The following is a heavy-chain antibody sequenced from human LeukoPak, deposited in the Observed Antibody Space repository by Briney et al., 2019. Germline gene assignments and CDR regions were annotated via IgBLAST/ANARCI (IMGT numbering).Heavy chain of an antibody. CDR2: IYSGGST. CDR3: AKLCSGGSCYVDY. J-gene: IGHJ4*02. V-gene: IGHV3-NL1*01. D-gene: IGHD2-15*01. CDR1: GFTFSVYA. Sequence: PGGSLRLSCAASGFTFSVYALHWVRQAPGKGLEVVAVIYSGGSTYYADSVKGRFTISRDNSKNTLYLQMNSLRAEDTAVYYCAKLCSGGSCYVDYWGQGTLVTVSS.